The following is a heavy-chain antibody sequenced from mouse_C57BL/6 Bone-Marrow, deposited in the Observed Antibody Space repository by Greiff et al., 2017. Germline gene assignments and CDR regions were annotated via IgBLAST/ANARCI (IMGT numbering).Heavy chain of an antibody. CDR1: GYSITSDY. CDR2: ISSSGST. V-gene: IGHV3-8*01. J-gene: IGHJ1*03. CDR3: ARGSSWYFDV. D-gene: IGHD1-3*01. Sequence: EVQLVESGPGLAKPSQTLSLTCSVTGYSITSDYWNWIRQFPGHNLEYIGYISSSGSTYYNPSLKSRISITRDTSKNQYYLQLKSVTTEDTATYYCARGSSWYFDVWGTGTTVTVSS.